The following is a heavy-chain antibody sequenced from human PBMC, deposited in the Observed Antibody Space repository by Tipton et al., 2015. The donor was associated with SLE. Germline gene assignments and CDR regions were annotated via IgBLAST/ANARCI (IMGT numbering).Heavy chain of an antibody. V-gene: IGHV3-74*01. CDR2: IDSDGGTT. Sequence: SLRLSCAASGFSFSNYWIHWVRQVPGKGLVWVSHIDSDGGTTSYADSVKGRFTISRDNAENSLYLQMNSLRSDDTAVYYCARDIDEYTYGLGGYWGQGALVTVS. D-gene: IGHD5-18*01. CDR1: GFSFSNYW. CDR3: ARDIDEYTYGLGGY. J-gene: IGHJ4*02.